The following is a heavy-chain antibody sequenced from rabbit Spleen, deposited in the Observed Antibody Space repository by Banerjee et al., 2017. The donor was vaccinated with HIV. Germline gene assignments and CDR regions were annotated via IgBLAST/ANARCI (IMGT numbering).Heavy chain of an antibody. V-gene: IGHV1S40*01. J-gene: IGHJ6*01. CDR3: ARDTGSSFSSYGMDL. CDR2: AYGGSSGDT. D-gene: IGHD8-1*01. CDR1: GFSLTSSDY. Sequence: LEESGGDLVKPGASLTLTCTASGFSLTSSDYMCWVRQAPGKGLEWVACAYGGSSGDTYSATWAKGRFTVSKTASTTVTLQMTSLTAADTATYFCARDTGSSFSSYGMDLWGQGTLVTVS.